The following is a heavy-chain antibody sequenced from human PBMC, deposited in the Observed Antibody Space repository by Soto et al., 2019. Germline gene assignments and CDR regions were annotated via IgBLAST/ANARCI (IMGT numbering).Heavy chain of an antibody. CDR1: GFTFSSYA. V-gene: IGHV3-23*01. J-gene: IGHJ4*02. D-gene: IGHD3-22*01. Sequence: GGSLRLSCAASGFTFSSYAMSWVRQAPGKGLEWVSAISGSGGSTYYADSVKGRFTISRDNSKNTLYLQMNSLRAEDTAVYYCTHLPPEDPDSSGYYQAGGYVDYWGQRTLVTVSS. CDR3: THLPPEDPDSSGYYQAGGYVDY. CDR2: ISGSGGST.